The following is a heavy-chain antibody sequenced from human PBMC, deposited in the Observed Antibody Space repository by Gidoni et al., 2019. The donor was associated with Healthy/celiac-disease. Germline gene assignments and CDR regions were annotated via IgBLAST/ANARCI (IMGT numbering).Heavy chain of an antibody. Sequence: CAASGATCSSYGMHWVRQAPGKGLEWVAVISYDGSNKYYADSVKGRFTISRDNSKNTLYLQMNSLRAEDTAVYYCAKAYDYYYYYGMDVWGQGTTVTVSS. CDR2: ISYDGSNK. J-gene: IGHJ6*02. CDR1: GATCSSYG. D-gene: IGHD4-17*01. V-gene: IGHV3-30*18. CDR3: AKAYDYYYYYGMDV.